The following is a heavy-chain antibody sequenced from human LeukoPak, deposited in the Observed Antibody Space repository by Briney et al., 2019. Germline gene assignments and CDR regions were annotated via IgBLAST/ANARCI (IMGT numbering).Heavy chain of an antibody. CDR3: TTDVGTGYNYGYSLDDY. J-gene: IGHJ4*02. CDR2: IKSKTDGGTT. V-gene: IGHV3-15*07. D-gene: IGHD5-18*01. CDR1: GFTFSNAW. Sequence: GGSLRLSCAASGFTFSNAWMNWVRKAPGKGLEWVGRIKSKTDGGTTDYAAPVKGRFTISRDDSKSMLYVQMNSLKTEDTAVYYCTTDVGTGYNYGYSLDDYWGQGTLVTVSS.